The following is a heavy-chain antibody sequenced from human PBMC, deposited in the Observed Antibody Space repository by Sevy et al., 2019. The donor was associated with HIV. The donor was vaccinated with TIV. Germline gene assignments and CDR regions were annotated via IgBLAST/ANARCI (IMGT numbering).Heavy chain of an antibody. CDR2: VSHDGMGK. V-gene: IGHV3-30*04. J-gene: IGHJ5*02. CDR3: AKERGSSGRAGCLDP. Sequence: GGSLRLSCAASGFTFSTSPMHWVRQAPGKGLEWMAVVSHDGMGKTYADSVEGRFTISRDNAEGRLYLQMNSLRVEDTAVYYCAKERGSSGRAGCLDPWGQGTLVTVSS. CDR1: GFTFSTSP. D-gene: IGHD3-22*01.